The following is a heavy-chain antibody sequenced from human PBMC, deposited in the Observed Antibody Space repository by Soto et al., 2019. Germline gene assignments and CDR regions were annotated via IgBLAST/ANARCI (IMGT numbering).Heavy chain of an antibody. D-gene: IGHD6-13*01. CDR3: ATYSSPFDY. V-gene: IGHV3-23*01. J-gene: IGHJ4*02. CDR2: ISATGTTT. CDR1: EFSFSSYA. Sequence: GGSLRLSCAASEFSFSSYALNWVRQAPGKGLEWVSAISATGTTTYYADSVKGRFTISRDNSKRTLFLQMDSLSPEDTAVYYCATYSSPFDYWGQGTMVTVSS.